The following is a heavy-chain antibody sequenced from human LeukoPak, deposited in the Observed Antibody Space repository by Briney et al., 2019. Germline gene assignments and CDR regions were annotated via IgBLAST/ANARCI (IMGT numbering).Heavy chain of an antibody. CDR1: GYTFTSYG. D-gene: IGHD2-2*01. CDR3: ARLGYCSSTSCYDYYYYGMDV. Sequence: ASVKVSCKASGYTFTSYGISWVRQAPGQGLEWMGWISAYNGNTNYAQKLRGRVTMTTDTSTSTAYLELRSLRSDDTAVYYCARLGYCSSTSCYDYYYYGMDVWGQGTTVTVSS. CDR2: ISAYNGNT. V-gene: IGHV1-18*01. J-gene: IGHJ6*02.